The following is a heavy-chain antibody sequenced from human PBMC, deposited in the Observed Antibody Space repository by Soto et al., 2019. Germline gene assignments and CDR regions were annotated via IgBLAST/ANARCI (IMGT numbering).Heavy chain of an antibody. CDR2: IIPIFGTA. Sequence: GASVKVSCKASGGTFSSYAISWVRQAPGQGLEWMGGIIPIFGTANYAQKFQGRVTMTEDTSTDTAYMELSSLRSEDTAVYYCATVLRFLEWPPGAWFDPWGQGTLVTVSS. J-gene: IGHJ5*02. V-gene: IGHV1-69*06. D-gene: IGHD3-3*01. CDR1: GGTFSSYA. CDR3: ATVLRFLEWPPGAWFDP.